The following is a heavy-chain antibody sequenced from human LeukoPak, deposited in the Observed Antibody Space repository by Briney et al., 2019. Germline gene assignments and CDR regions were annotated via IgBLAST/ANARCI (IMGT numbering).Heavy chain of an antibody. CDR3: GRGHWGLDS. Sequence: GGAVRLSCAACGFTFSEYEMKWVRQAPGKGREGLSHISISRTTIHYADSVKGRFTLSRHNARNSLYLQMNSLRIEDTAVYYCGRGHWGLDSWGQGTLVSVSS. J-gene: IGHJ4*02. CDR2: ISISRTTI. D-gene: IGHD7-27*01. CDR1: GFTFSEYE. V-gene: IGHV3-48*03.